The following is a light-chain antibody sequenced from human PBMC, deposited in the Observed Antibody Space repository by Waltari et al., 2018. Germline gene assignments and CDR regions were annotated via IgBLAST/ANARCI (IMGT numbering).Light chain of an antibody. V-gene: IGLV1-44*01. CDR1: SSNIGSNT. CDR2: TNN. Sequence: QSVLTQPPSTSGTPGQRVTISCSGSSSNIGSNTVNWYQQLPGTAPKLLIYTNNQRPSGVPDRFSGFKSGTSASLAISVLQSEDEAGYYCAAWDDSLNGVVFGGGTKLTVL. CDR3: AAWDDSLNGVV. J-gene: IGLJ2*01.